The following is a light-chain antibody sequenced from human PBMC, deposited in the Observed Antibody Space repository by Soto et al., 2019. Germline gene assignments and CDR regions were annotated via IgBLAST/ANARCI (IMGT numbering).Light chain of an antibody. J-gene: IGLJ3*02. V-gene: IGLV1-47*01. CDR1: SSNIGSNY. Sequence: QAVVTQPPSASVTPVQRVTISCSGSSSNIGSNYVYWYQQLPGTAPKLLIYRNNQRPSGVPDRFSGSKSGTSASLAISGLRSEVEADYYCAAWDDSLSGWVFGGGTKLTVL. CDR3: AAWDDSLSGWV. CDR2: RNN.